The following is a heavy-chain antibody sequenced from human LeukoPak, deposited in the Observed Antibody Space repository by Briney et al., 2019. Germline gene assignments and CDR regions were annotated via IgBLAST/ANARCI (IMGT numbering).Heavy chain of an antibody. J-gene: IGHJ6*02. V-gene: IGHV3-7*01. CDR3: ARRTYYYDSSGYLGYYGMDV. Sequence: GGSLRLSCAASGFTFSSYWMSWVRQAPGKGLKWVANIKQDGSEKYYVDSVKGRLTISRDNAKNSLYLQMNSLRAEDTAVYYCARRTYYYDSSGYLGYYGMDVWGQGTTVTVSS. CDR1: GFTFSSYW. D-gene: IGHD3-22*01. CDR2: IKQDGSEK.